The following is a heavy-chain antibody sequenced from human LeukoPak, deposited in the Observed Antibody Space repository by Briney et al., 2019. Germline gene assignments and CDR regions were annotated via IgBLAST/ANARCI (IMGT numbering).Heavy chain of an antibody. J-gene: IGHJ5*01. CDR1: GFTFGDYA. CDR3: AKAGARGNVNWFDS. D-gene: IGHD1-1*01. Sequence: GGSLRLSCAASGFTFGDYAMNWVRQAPGKGLEWVSAISGSGRSTYSADSVRGRFTTSRDNSKNILYLQMNNLRGEDTAVYYCAKAGARGNVNWFDSWGQGTLVTVSS. CDR2: ISGSGRST. V-gene: IGHV3-23*01.